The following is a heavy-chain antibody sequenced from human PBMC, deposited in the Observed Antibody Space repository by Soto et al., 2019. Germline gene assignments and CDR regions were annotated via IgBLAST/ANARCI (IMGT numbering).Heavy chain of an antibody. CDR1: GGSFSGYY. Sequence: QVQLQQWGAGPLRPLETLSLTCGVSGGSFSGYYWAWIRQPPGKGLEWIGEINDRGSINYNPSVKRRVSISVDTSKNHYSLNLRSVTAADTAVYYCARESHDILAGPPWVWYFDLWGRGTLVTVSS. CDR2: INDRGSI. J-gene: IGHJ2*01. CDR3: ARESHDILAGPPWVWYFDL. V-gene: IGHV4-34*01. D-gene: IGHD3-9*01.